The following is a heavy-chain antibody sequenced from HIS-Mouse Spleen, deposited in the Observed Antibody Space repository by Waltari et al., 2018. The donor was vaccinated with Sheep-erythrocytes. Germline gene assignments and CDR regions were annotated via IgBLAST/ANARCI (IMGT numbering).Heavy chain of an antibody. Sequence: QVQLQESGPGLVKPSETLSLTCPVSGYSISSGYYWGWIRQPPGKGLEWIGSIYHSGSTYYNPSLKSRVTISVDTSKNQFSLKLSSVTAADTAVYYCARVAPYYDFWSGYYIDGAFDIWGQGTMVTVSS. CDR1: GYSISSGYY. CDR2: IYHSGST. D-gene: IGHD3-3*01. J-gene: IGHJ3*02. CDR3: ARVAPYYDFWSGYYIDGAFDI. V-gene: IGHV4-38-2*02.